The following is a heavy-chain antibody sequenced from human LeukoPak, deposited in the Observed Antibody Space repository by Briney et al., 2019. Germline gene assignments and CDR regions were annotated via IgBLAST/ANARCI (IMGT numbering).Heavy chain of an antibody. CDR3: AGAGYCSSPSCYTAYYYYMDV. CDR1: GGSISSGDYF. Sequence: SETLSLTCTVSGGSISSGDYFWSWIRQPPGKGLEWIGYIYYSGSTYYNPSLKSRVTISVDTSRNQFSLKLSSVTAADTAVYYCAGAGYCSSPSCYTAYYYYMDVWGKGTTVTVSS. J-gene: IGHJ6*03. D-gene: IGHD2-2*02. V-gene: IGHV4-30-4*08. CDR2: IYYSGST.